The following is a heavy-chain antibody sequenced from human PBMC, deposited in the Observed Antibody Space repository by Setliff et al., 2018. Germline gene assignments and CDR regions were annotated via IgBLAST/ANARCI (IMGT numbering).Heavy chain of an antibody. CDR3: ASAEVVVAP. V-gene: IGHV4-59*01. J-gene: IGHJ4*02. Sequence: PSETLSLTCTVSGGSISSYYWSWIRQPPGKGLEWIGYIHYSGNTNYNPSLKSRVTISFNTSKNQISLKLSSVTPADTAIYYCASAEVVVAPWGQGTLVTVSS. D-gene: IGHD2-15*01. CDR2: IHYSGNT. CDR1: GGSISSYY.